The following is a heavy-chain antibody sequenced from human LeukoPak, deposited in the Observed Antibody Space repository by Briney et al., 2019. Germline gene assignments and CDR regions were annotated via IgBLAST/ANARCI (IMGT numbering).Heavy chain of an antibody. D-gene: IGHD3-3*01. Sequence: SVKVSCKASGGTFSSYAISWVRQAPGQGLEWMGGIIPIFGTANYAQKFQGRVTITADESTSTAYMELSSLRSEDTAVYYCARSSYYDSWSGYYFDYWGQGTLVTVSS. CDR1: GGTFSSYA. CDR2: IIPIFGTA. J-gene: IGHJ4*02. CDR3: ARSSYYDSWSGYYFDY. V-gene: IGHV1-69*13.